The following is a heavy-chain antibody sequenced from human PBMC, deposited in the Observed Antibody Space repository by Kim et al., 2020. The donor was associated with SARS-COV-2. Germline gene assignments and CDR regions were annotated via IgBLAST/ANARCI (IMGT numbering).Heavy chain of an antibody. CDR3: AGHELWFGEPYRWFDP. Sequence: GESLKISCKGSGYSFTSYWISWVRQMPGKGLEWMGRIDPSDSYTNYSPSFQGHVTISADKSISTAYLQWSSLKASDTAMYYCAGHELWFGEPYRWFDPWGQGTLVTVSS. CDR2: IDPSDSYT. CDR1: GYSFTSYW. D-gene: IGHD3-10*01. V-gene: IGHV5-10-1*01. J-gene: IGHJ5*02.